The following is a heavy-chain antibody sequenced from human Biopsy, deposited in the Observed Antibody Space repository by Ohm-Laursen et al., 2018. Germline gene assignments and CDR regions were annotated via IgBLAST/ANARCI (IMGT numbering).Heavy chain of an antibody. CDR1: GASVTSGSYY. CDR2: ISNIGST. V-gene: IGHV4-61*01. Sequence: TLSLTCAVSGASVTSGSYYWSWIRQPPGKGLEWLWYISNIGSTNYNPSLKSRVTKSVDTSKNHFSLKLTSVTAADTAVYYCARESALAGDFDSWGQGTLVTVSS. CDR3: ARESALAGDFDS. J-gene: IGHJ4*02. D-gene: IGHD6-19*01.